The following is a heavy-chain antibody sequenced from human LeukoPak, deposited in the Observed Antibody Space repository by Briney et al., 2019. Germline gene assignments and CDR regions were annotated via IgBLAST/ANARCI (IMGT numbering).Heavy chain of an antibody. CDR2: INPRGST. Sequence: SETLSLTCGVYGGSFSGYYWSWIRQPPGKGLEWIGEINPRGSTNYNPSLKSRVTLSADTSKNQFSLTLNSVAAADTAVYYCARRMLGYSFDYWGQGTLVTVSS. J-gene: IGHJ4*02. CDR3: ARRMLGYSFDY. V-gene: IGHV4-34*01. CDR1: GGSFSGYY. D-gene: IGHD2-8*01.